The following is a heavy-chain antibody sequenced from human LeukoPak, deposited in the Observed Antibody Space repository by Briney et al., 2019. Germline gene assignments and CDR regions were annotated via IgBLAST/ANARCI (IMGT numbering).Heavy chain of an antibody. Sequence: ASVKVSCKASGYTFTGYYMHWVRQAPGQGLEWMGRINPNSGGTNYAQKFQGRVIMTRDTSISTAYMELSRLRSDDTAVYYCARAGGGSYYLGVNFDYWGQGTLVTVSS. V-gene: IGHV1-2*06. D-gene: IGHD1-26*01. J-gene: IGHJ4*02. CDR1: GYTFTGYY. CDR3: ARAGGGSYYLGVNFDY. CDR2: INPNSGGT.